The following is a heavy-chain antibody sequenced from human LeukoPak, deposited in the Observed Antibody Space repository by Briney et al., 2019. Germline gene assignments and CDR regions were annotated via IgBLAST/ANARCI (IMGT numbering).Heavy chain of an antibody. CDR3: ARHVPGELSYYYYMDV. CDR1: GGSISSSSYY. D-gene: IGHD3-16*02. Sequence: PSETLSLTCTVSGGSISSSSYYWGWIRQPPGKGLEWIGTIYYSGSTYYNPSLKSRITISVDTSKNQLSLKVNSVTAADTAVYYCARHVPGELSYYYYMDVWGKGTTVTVSS. CDR2: IYYSGST. J-gene: IGHJ6*03. V-gene: IGHV4-39*01.